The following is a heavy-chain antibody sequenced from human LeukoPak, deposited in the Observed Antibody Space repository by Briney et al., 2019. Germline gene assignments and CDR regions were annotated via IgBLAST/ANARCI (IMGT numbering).Heavy chain of an antibody. Sequence: GSLRLSCAASGFTFSNAWMSWVRQAPGKGLEWVGRIKSKTDGGTTDYAAPVKGRFTISRDDSKNTLYLQMNRLKTEDTAVYYCTTDRLRFLEWLYYFDYWGQGTLVTVSS. CDR1: GFTFSNAW. V-gene: IGHV3-15*01. D-gene: IGHD3-3*01. CDR2: IKSKTDGGTT. CDR3: TTDRLRFLEWLYYFDY. J-gene: IGHJ4*02.